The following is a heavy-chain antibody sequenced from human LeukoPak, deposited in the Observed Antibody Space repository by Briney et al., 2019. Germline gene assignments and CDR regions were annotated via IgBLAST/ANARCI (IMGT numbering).Heavy chain of an antibody. CDR2: ISAYNGNT. CDR3: ASISYGDYSFDY. V-gene: IGHV1-18*01. CDR1: GYTFTSYG. Sequence: ASVKVSCKASGYTFTSYGISWVRQAPGQGLEWMGWISAYNGNTNYAQKLQGRVTMTTDTSTSTAYMELRSLRSDDTAVYYCASISYGDYSFDYWGQGTLVTVSS. D-gene: IGHD4-17*01. J-gene: IGHJ4*02.